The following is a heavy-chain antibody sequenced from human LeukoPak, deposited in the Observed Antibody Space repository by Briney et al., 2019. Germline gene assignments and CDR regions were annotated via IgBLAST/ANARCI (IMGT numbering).Heavy chain of an antibody. D-gene: IGHD2-8*01. CDR1: GFTFSSYE. J-gene: IGHJ4*02. CDR2: ISSSGSTI. V-gene: IGHV3-48*03. Sequence: GGSLRLSCAASGFTFSSYEMNWVRQAPGKGLEWVSYISSSGSTIYYADSVKGRFTISRDNAKNSLYLQMNSLRAEDAAVYYCARDGVYRSSAPDYWGQGTLVTVSS. CDR3: ARDGVYRSSAPDY.